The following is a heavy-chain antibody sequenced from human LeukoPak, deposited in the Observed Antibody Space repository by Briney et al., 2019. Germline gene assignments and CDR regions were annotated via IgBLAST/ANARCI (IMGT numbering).Heavy chain of an antibody. CDR3: ARALVLPDGESDY. CDR2: IYHSGST. J-gene: IGHJ4*02. Sequence: SETLSLTCAVSGYSISSGYYWGWIRQPPGRGLGGIGSIYHSGSTYYNPSLKSRVTISVDTSKNQFSLKLSSVTAADTAVYYCARALVLPDGESDYWGRGTLVTVSS. V-gene: IGHV4-38-2*01. D-gene: IGHD3-10*01. CDR1: GYSISSGYY.